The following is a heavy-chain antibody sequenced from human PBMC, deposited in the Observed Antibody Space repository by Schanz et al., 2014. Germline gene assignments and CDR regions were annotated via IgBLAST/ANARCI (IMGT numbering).Heavy chain of an antibody. Sequence: QVQLQESGPGLVKPSQTLSLTCTVSGGSLSNNYWGWIRQPPGKGLEWIGNIYSSGSTNYNPSLKSRVTISGDTSKNQFSLRLSSVTAADTAVYFCASFVPRGYYFDYWGQGTLVTVSS. J-gene: IGHJ4*02. CDR3: ASFVPRGYYFDY. CDR2: IYSSGST. D-gene: IGHD3-10*01. V-gene: IGHV4-59*01. CDR1: GGSLSNNY.